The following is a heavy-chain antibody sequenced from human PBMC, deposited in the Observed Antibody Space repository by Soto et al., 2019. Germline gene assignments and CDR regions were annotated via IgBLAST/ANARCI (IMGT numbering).Heavy chain of an antibody. J-gene: IGHJ6*02. CDR1: GYTFTGYY. CDR2: INPQTGGT. CDR3: ARERYQVISDGMDV. D-gene: IGHD2-2*01. V-gene: IGHV1-2*02. Sequence: ASVKVSCKASGYTFTGYYIHWVREAPGEGLEWMGWINPQTGGTSYAQKFQGRVTLSRDTSINTAYLELSRLRFDDAAVYFCARERYQVISDGMDVWGQGTTVTVSS.